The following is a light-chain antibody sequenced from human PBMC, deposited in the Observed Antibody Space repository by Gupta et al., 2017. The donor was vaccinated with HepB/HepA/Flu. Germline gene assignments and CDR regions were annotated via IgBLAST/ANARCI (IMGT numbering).Light chain of an antibody. CDR3: QQRDDWSPPT. CDR2: DAS. J-gene: IGKJ4*01. Sequence: ETVFTQSPAALSLSPGERATPACRASQRVASYLAWYQQKPGQDPRRLIYDASNRVTGITAGFSGSGAGTDFTLTISSIEPEDFAVDYCQQRDDWSPPTFGGGTKVEIK. CDR1: QRVASY. V-gene: IGKV3-11*01.